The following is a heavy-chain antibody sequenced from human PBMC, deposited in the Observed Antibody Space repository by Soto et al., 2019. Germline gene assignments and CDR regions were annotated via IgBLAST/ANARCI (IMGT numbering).Heavy chain of an antibody. Sequence: GGSLRLSCAASGFTFSSYAMHWVRQAPGKGLEWVAVISYDGSNKYYADSVKGRFTISRDNSKNTLYLQMNSLRAEDTAVYYCAREAQTQYFDYWGQGTLVTVSS. V-gene: IGHV3-30-3*01. J-gene: IGHJ4*02. CDR1: GFTFSSYA. CDR2: ISYDGSNK. CDR3: AREAQTQYFDY.